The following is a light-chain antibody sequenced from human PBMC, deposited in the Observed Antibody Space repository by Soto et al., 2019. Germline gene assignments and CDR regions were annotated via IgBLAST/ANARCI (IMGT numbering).Light chain of an antibody. CDR1: SSNIGAGYD. Sequence: QSVLTQPPSVSGAPGQRVTISCTGSSSNIGAGYDVHWYQQLPGTAPKLLIYGNINRPSGVPDRFSGSKSGTSASLAITGLQAEGEADYYCQSYDSSLSGYVFGTGTKVTVL. J-gene: IGLJ1*01. V-gene: IGLV1-40*01. CDR2: GNI. CDR3: QSYDSSLSGYV.